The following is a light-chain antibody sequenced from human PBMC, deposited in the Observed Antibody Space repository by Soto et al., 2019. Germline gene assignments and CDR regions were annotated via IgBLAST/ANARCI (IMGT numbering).Light chain of an antibody. CDR3: SSYTRSSTRV. J-gene: IGLJ3*02. V-gene: IGLV2-14*01. CDR2: EVS. Sequence: QSALTQPASVSGSPGQSITISCTGTSSDVGGYNYVSWYQQHPGKAPKLMIYEVSNRPSGVSNRFSGSKSGNTASLTISGLQAEDEADYYCSSYTRSSTRVFGVGTKLTVL. CDR1: SSDVGGYNY.